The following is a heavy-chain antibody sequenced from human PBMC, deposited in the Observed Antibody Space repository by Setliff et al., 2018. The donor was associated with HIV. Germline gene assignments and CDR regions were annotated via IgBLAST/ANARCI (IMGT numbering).Heavy chain of an antibody. J-gene: IGHJ4*02. CDR2: IDPRDSET. V-gene: IGHV5-51*01. CDR1: GYTFTSNW. D-gene: IGHD2-21*02. CDR3: ARGVAALTASFDY. Sequence: PGESLKISCKASGYTFTSNWIGWVRQVPGKGLEWMGIIDPRDSETRYSPSFEGQVTLSVDKSISTAYLQWSSLQTSDSGMYYCARGVAALTASFDYWGQGSLVTVSS.